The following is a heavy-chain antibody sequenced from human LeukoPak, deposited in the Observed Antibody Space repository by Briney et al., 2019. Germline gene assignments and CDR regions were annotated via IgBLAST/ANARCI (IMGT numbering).Heavy chain of an antibody. Sequence: PGRSLRLSCTASGFTFGDYAMSWVRHGPGRGLEWVGFIRSKAYGGTTEYAASVKGRFTISRDDSKSIAYLQMNSLKTEDTAVYYCTRHSSAWAFDYWGQGTLVTVSS. CDR3: TRHSSAWAFDY. CDR1: GFTFGDYA. D-gene: IGHD6-19*01. V-gene: IGHV3-49*04. J-gene: IGHJ4*02. CDR2: IRSKAYGGTT.